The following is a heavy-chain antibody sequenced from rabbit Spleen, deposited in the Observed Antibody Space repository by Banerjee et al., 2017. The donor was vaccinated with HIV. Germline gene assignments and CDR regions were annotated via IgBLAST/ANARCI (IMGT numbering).Heavy chain of an antibody. Sequence: QEQLKESGGGLVQPGGSLKLSCKASGFDFTSTYYMCWVRQAPGKGLELIACIDTSSGNTAYATWAKGRFTISKTSSTTVTLQVTSLTAADTATYFCARDTSTSFSSYGMDLWGQGTLVTVS. CDR1: GFDFTSTYY. J-gene: IGHJ6*01. V-gene: IGHV1S45*01. CDR2: IDTSSGNT. CDR3: ARDTSTSFSSYGMDL. D-gene: IGHD1-1*01.